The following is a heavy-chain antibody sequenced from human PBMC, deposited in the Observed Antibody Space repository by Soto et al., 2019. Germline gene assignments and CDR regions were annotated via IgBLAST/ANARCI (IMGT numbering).Heavy chain of an antibody. CDR1: GGAFTNDI. V-gene: IGHV1-69*08. Sequence: QVQLVQSGAEVKKPGSSVKVSCKASGGAFTNDIITWVRQAPGQGLEWMGRIIPLLDITNYAQKFQGRVTITADKSTSTAYMELNSLISEDTAVYYCARDSPIGSTFSGYDAIDYWDQGTLVTVSS. CDR3: ARDSPIGSTFSGYDAIDY. J-gene: IGHJ4*02. D-gene: IGHD5-12*01. CDR2: IIPLLDIT.